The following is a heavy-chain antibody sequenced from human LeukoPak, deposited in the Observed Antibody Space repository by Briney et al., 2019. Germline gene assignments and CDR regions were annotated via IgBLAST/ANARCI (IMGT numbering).Heavy chain of an antibody. V-gene: IGHV3-48*01. D-gene: IGHD2-21*02. Sequence: GGSLRLSCAASGFTFSLYSMNWVRQAPGKGLEWVSYISSSSSTIYYADSVKGRFTISRDNAEKSLFLQMNSLRAEDTAIYYCVRDSYCGGDCYRLHDYWGQGTLVAVSS. CDR1: GFTFSLYS. CDR3: VRDSYCGGDCYRLHDY. J-gene: IGHJ4*02. CDR2: ISSSSSTI.